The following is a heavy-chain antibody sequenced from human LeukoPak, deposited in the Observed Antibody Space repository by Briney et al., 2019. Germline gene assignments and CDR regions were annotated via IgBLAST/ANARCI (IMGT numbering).Heavy chain of an antibody. CDR1: GFTFSSYA. D-gene: IGHD6-13*01. V-gene: IGHV3-23*01. CDR2: ISGSGGST. CDR3: AKTPPGSYIAAAGMGMGYFDY. J-gene: IGHJ4*02. Sequence: QPGGSLRLSCAASGFTFSSYAMSWVRQAPGKGLKWVSAISGSGGSTYYADSVKGRFTISRDNSKNTLYLQMNSLRAEDTAVYYCAKTPPGSYIAAAGMGMGYFDYWGQGTLVTVSS.